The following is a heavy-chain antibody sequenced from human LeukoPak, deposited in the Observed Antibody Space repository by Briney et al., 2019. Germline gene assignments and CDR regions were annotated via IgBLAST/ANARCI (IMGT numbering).Heavy chain of an antibody. CDR2: ISWNSGSI. J-gene: IGHJ4*02. CDR3: GKGGQITWGIEGYYFDY. V-gene: IGHV3-9*01. CDR1: GFTFDDYA. D-gene: IGHD3-16*01. Sequence: PGGSLRLSCAASGFTFDDYAMHWVRQAPGKGLEWVSGISWNSGSILYADSVKGGFTISRDNAKNSLYLQMNSLRAEDTALYYCGKGGQITWGIEGYYFDYGGQGALVTVSS.